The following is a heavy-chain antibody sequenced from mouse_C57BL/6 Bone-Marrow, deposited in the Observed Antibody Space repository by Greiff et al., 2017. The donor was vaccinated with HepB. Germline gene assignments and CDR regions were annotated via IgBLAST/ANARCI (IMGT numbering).Heavy chain of an antibody. Sequence: QVQLQQPGAELVKPGASVKLSCKASGYTFTSYWMHWVKQRPGQGLEWIGMIHPNSGSTNYNEKFKSKATLTVDKSSSTAYMQLSSLTSEDAAVYYCARVVTTGRSYWYFDVWGTGTTVTVSS. CDR3: ARVVTTGRSYWYFDV. V-gene: IGHV1-64*01. D-gene: IGHD2-2*01. CDR2: IHPNSGST. J-gene: IGHJ1*03. CDR1: GYTFTSYW.